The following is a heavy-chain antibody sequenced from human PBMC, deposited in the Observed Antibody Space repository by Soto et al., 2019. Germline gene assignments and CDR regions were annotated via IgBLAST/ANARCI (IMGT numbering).Heavy chain of an antibody. CDR3: ARGGSYDILTGYPYYGMDV. CDR2: INAGNGNT. J-gene: IGHJ6*02. Sequence: VASVKVSCKASGYTFTSYAMHWVRQASGQRLEWMGWINAGNGNTKYSQKFQGRVTITRDTSASTAYMELSSLRSEDTAVYYCARGGSYDILTGYPYYGMDVWGQGTTVTVSS. V-gene: IGHV1-3*01. CDR1: GYTFTSYA. D-gene: IGHD3-9*01.